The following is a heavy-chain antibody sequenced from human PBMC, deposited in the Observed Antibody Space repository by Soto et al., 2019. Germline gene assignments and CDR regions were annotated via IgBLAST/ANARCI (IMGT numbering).Heavy chain of an antibody. D-gene: IGHD2-8*02. V-gene: IGHV1-69*01. CDR2: IIPIFTRT. J-gene: IGHJ4*02. Sequence: QLQLVQSGTEVKEPGSSVKVSCKASGGTFSTSSFVWVRQGTGQGLEWMGGIIPIFTRTNFAQKFQGRVTFSADESTRTTYMEMPRLTSEDTAIYYGARDVVWSTAGDSWVQGTLVTVSS. CDR3: ARDVVWSTAGDS. CDR1: GGTFSTSS.